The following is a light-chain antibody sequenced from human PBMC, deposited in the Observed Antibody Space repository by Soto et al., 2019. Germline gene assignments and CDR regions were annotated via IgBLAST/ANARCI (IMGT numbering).Light chain of an antibody. Sequence: EIVLTQSPATLSVSPGERATLSCRASQSISRDLAWYQQIPGRAPRLLIYGASTRASGTPARFSGSGSETEFALTISRLKYEDFEIYYCQQYNDWTPYTFGQGTKVDIK. CDR3: QQYNDWTPYT. V-gene: IGKV3-15*01. CDR1: QSISRD. J-gene: IGKJ2*01. CDR2: GAS.